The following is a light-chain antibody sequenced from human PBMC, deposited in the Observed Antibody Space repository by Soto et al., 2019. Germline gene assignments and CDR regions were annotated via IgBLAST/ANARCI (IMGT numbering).Light chain of an antibody. Sequence: IVLTQSPGTLSLSPGERATLSCRASQSVSSSYLAWYQQKPGQAPRLLIYGASSRATGIPDRFSGSGSGTDFTLTISRLEPEDFAVYYCQQYGNSPPNTFGQGTKREIK. CDR3: QQYGNSPPNT. J-gene: IGKJ2*01. CDR1: QSVSSSY. V-gene: IGKV3-20*01. CDR2: GAS.